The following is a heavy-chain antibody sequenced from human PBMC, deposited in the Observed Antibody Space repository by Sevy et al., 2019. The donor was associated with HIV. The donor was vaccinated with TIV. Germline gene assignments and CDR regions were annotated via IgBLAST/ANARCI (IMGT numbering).Heavy chain of an antibody. D-gene: IGHD6-6*01. Sequence: SETLSLTCAVYGGSFSGYYWSWIRQPPGKGLEWIGEINHSGGTNYNPSLKSRVTISVDTSKNQFSLKLSSVTAADTAVYYCASVAARPGWEPTTLYGMDVWGQGTTVTVSS. J-gene: IGHJ6*02. V-gene: IGHV4-34*01. CDR1: GGSFSGYY. CDR3: ASVAARPGWEPTTLYGMDV. CDR2: INHSGGT.